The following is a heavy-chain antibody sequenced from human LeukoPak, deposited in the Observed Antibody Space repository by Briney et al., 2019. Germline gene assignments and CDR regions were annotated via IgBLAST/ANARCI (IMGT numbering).Heavy chain of an antibody. J-gene: IGHJ4*02. CDR3: ARDQIGSW. CDR2: ISGSSSHI. V-gene: IGHV3-11*06. Sequence: GGSLRLSCEASGFTFSDYYLSWIGQAPGKGLEWISYISGSSSHINYADSVKGRFTISRDNAKKSVYLQMDSLRAEDTAVYYCARDQIGSWWGQGTLVIVSS. CDR1: GFTFSDYY. D-gene: IGHD6-13*01.